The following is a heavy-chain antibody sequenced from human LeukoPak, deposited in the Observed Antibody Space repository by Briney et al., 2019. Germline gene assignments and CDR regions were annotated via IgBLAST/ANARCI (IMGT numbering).Heavy chain of an antibody. D-gene: IGHD6-13*01. CDR1: GGTFSSSA. Sequence: SVRVSCKASGGTFSSSAISWVRQAPGQGLEWIGGITPIFGTTNYAQRLQDRVTITADKSFTTVYLVLSSLRSEDTAVFYCARKANVASVSEAGTIRGFFDLWGRGTLVTVSS. V-gene: IGHV1-69*06. CDR2: ITPIFGTT. CDR3: ARKANVASVSEAGTIRGFFDL. J-gene: IGHJ2*01.